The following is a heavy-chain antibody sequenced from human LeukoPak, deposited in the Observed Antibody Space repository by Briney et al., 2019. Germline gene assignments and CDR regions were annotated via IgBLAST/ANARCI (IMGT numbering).Heavy chain of an antibody. CDR3: AGGYSGSYFDY. CDR2: IIPIIGTA. J-gene: IGHJ4*02. V-gene: IGHV1-69*05. D-gene: IGHD5-12*01. Sequence: ASVNVSCKASGGTFSSYAISWVRQAPGQGLEWMGGIIPIIGTANYAQKFQGRVTITTDESTSTAYMELSSLRSEDTAVYYCAGGYSGSYFDYWGQGTLVTVSS. CDR1: GGTFSSYA.